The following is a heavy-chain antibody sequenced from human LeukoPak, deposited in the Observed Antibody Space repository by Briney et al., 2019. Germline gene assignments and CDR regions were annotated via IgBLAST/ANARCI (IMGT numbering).Heavy chain of an antibody. CDR2: IYYSGST. D-gene: IGHD5-24*01. Sequence: PSETLSLTCTVSGGSISSYYWSWIRQPPGKGLEWIGYIYYSGSTNYNPSLKSRVTISVDTSKNQFSLKLSSVTAADTAVYYCARHGARLEMATIPPRYYYYYGMDVWGQGTTVTVSS. V-gene: IGHV4-59*01. CDR3: ARHGARLEMATIPPRYYYYYGMDV. J-gene: IGHJ6*02. CDR1: GGSISSYY.